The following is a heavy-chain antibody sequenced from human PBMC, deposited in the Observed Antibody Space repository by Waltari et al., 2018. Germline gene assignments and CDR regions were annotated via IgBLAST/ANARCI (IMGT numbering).Heavy chain of an antibody. CDR1: GGSFSGYY. Sequence: QVQLQQWGAGLLKPSETLSLTCAVYGGSFSGYYWSWIRQPPGKGLEWIGEINHSGSTNYNPSLKRRVTISVDTSKNQFSLKLSSVTAADTAVYYCARGRHVWGSYRAGYFDYWGQGTLVTVSS. V-gene: IGHV4-34*01. J-gene: IGHJ4*02. CDR3: ARGRHVWGSYRAGYFDY. D-gene: IGHD3-16*02. CDR2: INHSGST.